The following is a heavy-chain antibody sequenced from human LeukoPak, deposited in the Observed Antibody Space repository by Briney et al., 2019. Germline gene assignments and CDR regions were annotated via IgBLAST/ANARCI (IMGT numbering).Heavy chain of an antibody. J-gene: IGHJ4*02. D-gene: IGHD3-10*01. CDR2: IDPNDGET. CDR3: STVFAGYNSVIMPPVVPDY. V-gene: IGHV1-69-2*01. CDR1: GYIFKNYF. Sequence: ASVKTSCKASGYIFKNYFIHWIQQSPGKGLKWMGRIDPNDGETKYAEKFQGRVTLTADTPTETVYMEMSSLRFEDTALYYGSTVFAGYNSVIMPPVVPDYWGQGTLVSVSA.